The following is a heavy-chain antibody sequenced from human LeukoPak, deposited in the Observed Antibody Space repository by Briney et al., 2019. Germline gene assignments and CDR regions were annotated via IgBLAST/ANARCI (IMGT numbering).Heavy chain of an antibody. CDR1: GYTFTGYY. J-gene: IGHJ4*02. Sequence: ASVKVSCKASGYTFTGYYMHWVRQAPGQGLEWMGWINPNSGGTNYAQKFQGRVTMTRDTSISTAYMELSRLRSDDTAVYYCARRGLSGYDFWSGYQLDFDYWGQGTLVTVSS. V-gene: IGHV1-2*02. CDR3: ARRGLSGYDFWSGYQLDFDY. D-gene: IGHD3-3*01. CDR2: INPNSGGT.